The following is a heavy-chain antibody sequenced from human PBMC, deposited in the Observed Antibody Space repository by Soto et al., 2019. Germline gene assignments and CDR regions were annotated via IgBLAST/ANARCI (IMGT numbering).Heavy chain of an antibody. Sequence: EVQLVESGGGLVQPGGSLRLSCAASGFTFSNYTMHWVRQAPGKGLEYVSTITSNGGSTYYANSVRARFTISRDNSKNTLYLQMGRLRPEDMAVYYSARDTVADTSTGPFDSWGQGTLVTVSS. CDR2: ITSNGGST. J-gene: IGHJ4*02. D-gene: IGHD6-19*01. CDR1: GFTFSNYT. V-gene: IGHV3-64*01. CDR3: ARDTVADTSTGPFDS.